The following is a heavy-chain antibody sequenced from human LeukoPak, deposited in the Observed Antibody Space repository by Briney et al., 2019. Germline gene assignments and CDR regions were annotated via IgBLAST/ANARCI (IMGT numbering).Heavy chain of an antibody. CDR2: INSDGSST. J-gene: IGHJ6*02. CDR3: ARTDPDFYSRDGMDV. V-gene: IGHV3-74*01. D-gene: IGHD3-3*01. Sequence: PGGSLRLSCAASGFTFSSYWMHWVRQAPGKGLVWVSRINSDGSSTSYADSVKGRFTISRDNAKNTLYLQMNSLRAEDTAVYYCARTDPDFYSRDGMDVWGQGTTVTVSS. CDR1: GFTFSSYW.